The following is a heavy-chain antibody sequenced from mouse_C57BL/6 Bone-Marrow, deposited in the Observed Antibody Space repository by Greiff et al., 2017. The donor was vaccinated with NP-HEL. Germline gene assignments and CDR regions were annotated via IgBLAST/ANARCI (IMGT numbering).Heavy chain of an antibody. D-gene: IGHD1-1*01. CDR3: AREYYYGSSSWFAY. CDR2: ISDGGSYT. CDR1: GFTFSSYA. V-gene: IGHV5-4*01. Sequence: EVQRVESGGGLVKPGGSLKLSCAASGFTFSSYAMSWVRQTPEKRLEWVATISDGGSYTYYPDNVKGRFTISRDNAKNNLYLQMSHLKSEDTAMYYCAREYYYGSSSWFAYWGKGTLVTVAA. J-gene: IGHJ3*01.